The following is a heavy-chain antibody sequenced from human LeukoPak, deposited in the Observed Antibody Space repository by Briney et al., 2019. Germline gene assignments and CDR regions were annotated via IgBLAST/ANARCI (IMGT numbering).Heavy chain of an antibody. V-gene: IGHV4-59*01. Sequence: SETLSLTCTVSGGSISSDYWSWIRQSPGKGLEWIGYIYYSGTTSYNPSLKSRVTISLDTSKNQFSLKLSSVTAADTAVYYCARGANWGSPNYWGQGTLVTVSS. CDR2: IYYSGTT. D-gene: IGHD7-27*01. CDR1: GGSISSDY. CDR3: ARGANWGSPNY. J-gene: IGHJ4*02.